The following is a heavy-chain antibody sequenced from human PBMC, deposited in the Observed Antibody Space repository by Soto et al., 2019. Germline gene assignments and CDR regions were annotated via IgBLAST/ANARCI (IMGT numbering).Heavy chain of an antibody. CDR1: GFTFSNAW. CDR3: TTDPSEGVVAAAFDI. D-gene: IGHD2-15*01. V-gene: IGHV3-15*01. CDR2: IKSKTDGGTT. J-gene: IGHJ3*02. Sequence: GGSLRLSCAASGFTFSNAWMSWVRQAPGKGLEWVGRIKSKTDGGTTDYAAPVKGRFTISRDDSKNTLYLQMNSLKTEDTAVYYCTTDPSEGVVAAAFDIWVQGTMVTVSS.